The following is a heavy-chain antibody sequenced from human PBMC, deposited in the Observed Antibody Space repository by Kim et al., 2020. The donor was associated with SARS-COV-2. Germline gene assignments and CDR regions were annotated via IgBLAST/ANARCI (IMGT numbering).Heavy chain of an antibody. D-gene: IGHD3-10*01. Sequence: GGSLRLSCAASGFSFSASNMHWVRQASGKGLEWVGRIKSKPKGYATEYAASVKGRFTISRDDSQNTAYLQMNSLNTEDTAVYYCTTTGDGTAWRFDPWGQGTLVTVSS. CDR3: TTTGDGTAWRFDP. V-gene: IGHV3-73*01. CDR2: IKSKPKGYAT. CDR1: GFSFSASN. J-gene: IGHJ5*02.